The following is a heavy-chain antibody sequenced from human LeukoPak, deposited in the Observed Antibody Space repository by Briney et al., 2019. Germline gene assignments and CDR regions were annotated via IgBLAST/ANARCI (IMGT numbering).Heavy chain of an antibody. CDR2: IGGNGYTT. Sequence: QPGGSLRLSCAASGFTFSSYGINWVRQAPGGGLQWVSGIGGNGYTTFYADPVKGRFTISRENSKNTVYLQMNSLRAEDTAVYYCAKGLFASGNYVGLDYWGQGVLVTVSS. CDR3: AKGLFASGNYVGLDY. V-gene: IGHV3-23*01. D-gene: IGHD3-10*01. CDR1: GFTFSSYG. J-gene: IGHJ4*02.